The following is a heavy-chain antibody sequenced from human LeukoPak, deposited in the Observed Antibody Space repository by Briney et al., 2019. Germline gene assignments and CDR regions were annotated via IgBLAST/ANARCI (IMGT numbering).Heavy chain of an antibody. V-gene: IGHV3-7*01. CDR1: GFTFNRYW. CDR3: ASGYYGLGTYYYFEN. J-gene: IGHJ4*02. Sequence: GGSLRLSCVASGFTFNRYWMSWVRQAPGKGLEWVANIKKDGSERYYVDSVKGRFTISRDNAKSSLYLQMNSLRVGDTAVYYCASGYYGLGTYYYFENWGQGTLVTVSS. D-gene: IGHD3-10*01. CDR2: IKKDGSER.